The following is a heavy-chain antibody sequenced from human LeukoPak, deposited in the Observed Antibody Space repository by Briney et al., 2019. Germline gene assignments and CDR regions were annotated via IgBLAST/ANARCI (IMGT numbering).Heavy chain of an antibody. V-gene: IGHV4-59*08. D-gene: IGHD3-10*01. CDR3: ARRGRVVRGVTVSGAFDI. Sequence: KSSETLSLTCTVSGGSISSYYWSWIRQPPGKGLEWIGYIYYSGSTNYNPSLKSRVTISVDTSKNQFSLKLSSVTAADTAVYYCARRGRVVRGVTVSGAFDIWGQGTMVTVSS. CDR2: IYYSGST. CDR1: GGSISSYY. J-gene: IGHJ3*02.